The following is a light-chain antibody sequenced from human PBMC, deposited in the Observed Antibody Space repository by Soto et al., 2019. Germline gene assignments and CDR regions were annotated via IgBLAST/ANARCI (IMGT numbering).Light chain of an antibody. J-gene: IGKJ1*01. CDR2: GAS. CDR3: HQYGSSSWT. CDR1: QSVSSSY. V-gene: IGKV3-20*01. Sequence: EIVLTQSPGTLSLSPGERATLSCRASQSVSSSYLAWYQQKPGQAPRLLIYGASSRATGISDRFSGSGSGTDFTLTISRLEPEDFAVYYCHQYGSSSWTSGQGTTVDI.